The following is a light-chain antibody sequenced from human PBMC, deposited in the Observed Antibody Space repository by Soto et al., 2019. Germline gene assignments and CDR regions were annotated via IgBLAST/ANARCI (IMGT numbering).Light chain of an antibody. CDR3: QQYGSSPWT. CDR2: GAS. CDR1: QSIRSNY. Sequence: ETVLTQSPGTLSLSPGERATLSCRASQSIRSNYLAWYRQTPGQAPRLLIYGASKRASGIADRFSGSGSGTDVTLIISRLEPEDFALYYGQQYGSSPWTFGQGTKLEIK. V-gene: IGKV3-20*01. J-gene: IGKJ1*01.